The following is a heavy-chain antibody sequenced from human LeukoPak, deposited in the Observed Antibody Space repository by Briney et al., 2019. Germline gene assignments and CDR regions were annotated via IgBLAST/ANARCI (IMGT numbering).Heavy chain of an antibody. CDR1: GYTFTGYY. J-gene: IGHJ5*02. V-gene: IGHV1-2*06. D-gene: IGHD3-9*01. CDR2: INPNSGGT. CDR3: AREYDILPGNWFDP. Sequence: ASVKVSCKASGYTFTGYYMHWVRQAPGQGLEWMGRINPNSGGTNYAQKFQGRVTITADKSTSTAYMELSSLRSEDTAVYYCAREYDILPGNWFDPWGQGTLVTVSS.